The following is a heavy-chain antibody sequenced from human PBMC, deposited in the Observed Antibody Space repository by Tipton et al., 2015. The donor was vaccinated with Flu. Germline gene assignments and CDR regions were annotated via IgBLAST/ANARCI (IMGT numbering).Heavy chain of an antibody. CDR1: GFTFSSYW. Sequence: SLRLSCAASGFTFSSYWMHWVRQAPGKGLEWVANIKQDGSEKYYVDPVKGRFTISRDNAKNSLYLQMNSLRAEDTAKYYCVREIEEYYFDYWGQGTLVTVSS. CDR2: IKQDGSEK. V-gene: IGHV3-7*01. D-gene: IGHD2-21*01. CDR3: VREIEEYYFDY. J-gene: IGHJ4*02.